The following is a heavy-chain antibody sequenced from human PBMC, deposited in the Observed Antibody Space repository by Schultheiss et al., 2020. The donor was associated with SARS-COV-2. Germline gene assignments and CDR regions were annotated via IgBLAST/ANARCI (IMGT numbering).Heavy chain of an antibody. CDR1: GGSISSYY. J-gene: IGHJ4*02. CDR2: IYYSGST. Sequence: SQNLSLTCTVSGGSISSYYWSWIRQPPGKGLEWIGYIYYSGSTNYNPSLKSRVTISVDTSKNQFSLKLSSVTAADTAVYYCARGLYGDRWGQGTLVTVSS. V-gene: IGHV4-59*01. D-gene: IGHD3-10*01. CDR3: ARGLYGDR.